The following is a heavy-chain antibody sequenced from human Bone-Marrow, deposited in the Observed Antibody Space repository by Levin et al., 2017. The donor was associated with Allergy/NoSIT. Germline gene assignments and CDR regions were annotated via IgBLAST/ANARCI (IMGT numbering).Heavy chain of an antibody. CDR3: ARDSGSIITIFGVVTPGPYGMDG. Sequence: PEASVKVSCKASGYTFTGYYMHWVRQAPGQGLEWMGCINPNSGGTNYAQKFQGRVTMTRDTSISTAYMELSRLRSDDTAVYYCARDSGSIITIFGVVTPGPYGMDGWGQGTTVTVSS. D-gene: IGHD3-3*01. CDR2: INPNSGGT. CDR1: GYTFTGYY. V-gene: IGHV1-2*02. J-gene: IGHJ6*02.